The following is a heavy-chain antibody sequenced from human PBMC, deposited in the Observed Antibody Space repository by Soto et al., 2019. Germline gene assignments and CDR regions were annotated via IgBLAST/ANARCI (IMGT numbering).Heavy chain of an antibody. CDR1: GFTFSSYW. CDR2: INSDGSST. CDR3: ARGSLIPPYYYYYYMDV. D-gene: IGHD2-21*01. V-gene: IGHV3-74*01. Sequence: EVQLVESGGGLVQPGGSLRLSCAATGFTFSSYWMHWVRQAPGKGLVWVSRINSDGSSTSYADSVKGRFTISRDNAKNTLYLQMSSLRAEDTAVYYCARGSLIPPYYYYYYMDVWGKGTTVTVSS. J-gene: IGHJ6*03.